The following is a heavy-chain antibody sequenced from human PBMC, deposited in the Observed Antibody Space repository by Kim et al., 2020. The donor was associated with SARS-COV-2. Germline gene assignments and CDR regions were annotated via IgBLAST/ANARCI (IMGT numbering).Heavy chain of an antibody. Sequence: NDAQKVQGRVTITADESTSTAYVGLSSMRSEDTAVYYCARARVRGVDFDYWGQGTLVTVSS. V-gene: IGHV1-69*01. D-gene: IGHD3-10*01. CDR3: ARARVRGVDFDY. J-gene: IGHJ4*02.